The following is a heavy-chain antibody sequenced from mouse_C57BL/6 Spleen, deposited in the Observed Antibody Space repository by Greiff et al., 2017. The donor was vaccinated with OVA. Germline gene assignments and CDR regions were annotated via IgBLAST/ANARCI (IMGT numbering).Heavy chain of an antibody. D-gene: IGHD1-1*02. CDR2: ISYDGSN. Sequence: EVKVEESGPGLVKPSQSLSLTCSVTGYSITSGYYWNWIRQFPGNKLEWMGYISYDGSNNYNPSLKNRISITRDTSKNQFFLKLNSVTTEDTATYYCARLVDYAMDYWGQGTSVTVSS. CDR1: GYSITSGYY. CDR3: ARLVDYAMDY. J-gene: IGHJ4*01. V-gene: IGHV3-6*01.